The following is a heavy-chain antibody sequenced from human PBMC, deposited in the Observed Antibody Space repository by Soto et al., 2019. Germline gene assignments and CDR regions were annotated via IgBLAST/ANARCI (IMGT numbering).Heavy chain of an antibody. CDR3: AKDDYGYWFDP. Sequence: PGGSLRLSCVDSGFTLSNYAMSWVRQAPGKGPEWVSSLSVSSDTTYYADSVKGRFTISRDSSKNTLYLQMNSLRAEDTAVYYCAKDDYGYWFDPWGQGTLVTVSS. D-gene: IGHD4-17*01. J-gene: IGHJ5*02. CDR1: GFTLSNYA. CDR2: LSVSSDTT. V-gene: IGHV3-23*01.